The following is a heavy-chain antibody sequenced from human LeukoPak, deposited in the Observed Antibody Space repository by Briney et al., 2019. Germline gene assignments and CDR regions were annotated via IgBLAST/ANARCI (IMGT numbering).Heavy chain of an antibody. V-gene: IGHV6-1*01. J-gene: IGHJ5*01. CDR3: AREQLWSGPNRFDS. CDR2: TDYTSKWYN. D-gene: IGHD3-10*02. Sequence: SQTLSLTCGISGDSVSSKSGGWNWIRQSPSRGLEWLGRTDYTSKWYNEYAVSMKSRITINSDTSKNQLSLHLDSVTPEDTAVYYCAREQLWSGPNRFDSWGQGTLVTVSS. CDR1: GDSVSSKSGG.